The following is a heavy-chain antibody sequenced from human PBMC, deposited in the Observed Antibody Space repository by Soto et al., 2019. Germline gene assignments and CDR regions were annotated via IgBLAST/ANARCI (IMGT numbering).Heavy chain of an antibody. CDR3: ASDTVATETDHDAIDF. V-gene: IGHV1-69*06. D-gene: IGHD4-17*01. CDR1: GSTFSSYS. J-gene: IGHJ3*01. CDR2: IIPILGTA. Sequence: ASVRVSARASGSTFSSYSISWVRQAPGQGLGGRGGIIPILGTANYAQKFQARVTITADKSTSTAYMELSSLRSEHTAVYSFASDTVATETDHDAIDFWGRGTMVTVS.